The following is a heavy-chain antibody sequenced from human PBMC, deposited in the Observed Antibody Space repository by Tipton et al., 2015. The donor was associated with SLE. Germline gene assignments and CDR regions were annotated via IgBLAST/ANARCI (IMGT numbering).Heavy chain of an antibody. CDR1: GGSFSGYY. Sequence: LRLSCAVYGGSFSGYYWTWIRQPPGKGLEWIGEISHTGNTNYNPSLESRVTIAVDTSKNQFSLKLSSVNAADTAVYYCARVGEYDFWGGYYWDYWGQGTLVTVSS. CDR2: ISHTGNT. D-gene: IGHD3-3*01. CDR3: ARVGEYDFWGGYYWDY. V-gene: IGHV4-34*01. J-gene: IGHJ4*02.